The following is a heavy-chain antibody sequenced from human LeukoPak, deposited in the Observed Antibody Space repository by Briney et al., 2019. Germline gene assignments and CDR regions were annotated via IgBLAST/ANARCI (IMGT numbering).Heavy chain of an antibody. J-gene: IGHJ4*02. Sequence: GASVKVSCKASGYTFTNYGISWVRQAPGQGLEWMGWISAYNGNTNYAQKLQGRVTMTTDTSTSTAYMELRSLRSDDTAVYYCARDSPNYDSSGAYHYWGQGTLVTVSS. V-gene: IGHV1-18*01. CDR2: ISAYNGNT. CDR1: GYTFTNYG. D-gene: IGHD3-22*01. CDR3: ARDSPNYDSSGAYHY.